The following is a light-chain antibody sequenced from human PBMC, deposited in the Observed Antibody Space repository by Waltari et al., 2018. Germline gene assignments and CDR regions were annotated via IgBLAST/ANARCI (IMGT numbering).Light chain of an antibody. J-gene: IGLJ2*01. Sequence: SYELTQPPSVTVSPGQTARIACSGYALTDQYVHWYQQRPGRAPVVVIYKDTKRPSGIPERFSGSSSGKTVTLTISGVQAEDESDYYCQSADSTGSDVVFGGGTKLTVL. V-gene: IGLV3-25*03. CDR1: ALTDQY. CDR2: KDT. CDR3: QSADSTGSDVV.